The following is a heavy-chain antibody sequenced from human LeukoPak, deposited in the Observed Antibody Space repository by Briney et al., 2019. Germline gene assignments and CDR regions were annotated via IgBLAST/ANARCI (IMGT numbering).Heavy chain of an antibody. V-gene: IGHV3-23*01. CDR1: GFTFSSYA. J-gene: IGHJ4*02. Sequence: PGGSLRLSCAASGFTFSSYAMSWVRQAPGKGLEWVSAISATGGSTYYADSVKGRFTISRDNSKNTLYLQMNSLRAEDTAVYYCATESGYESWDANYFDDWGQGTLVTVSS. CDR2: ISATGGST. CDR3: ATESGYESWDANYFDD. D-gene: IGHD5-12*01.